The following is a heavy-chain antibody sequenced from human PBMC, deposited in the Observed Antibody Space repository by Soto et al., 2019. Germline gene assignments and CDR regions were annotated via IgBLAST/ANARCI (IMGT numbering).Heavy chain of an antibody. J-gene: IGHJ6*02. Sequence: GGSLRLSCAASGFTFSNAWMNWVRQAPGKGLEWVGRIKSKTDGGTTDYAAPVKGRFTISRDDSKNRLYLQMNSLKTEDTAVYYCTTNSRSDSSGYPYYYYYYGMDVWGQGTTVTVSS. D-gene: IGHD3-22*01. CDR3: TTNSRSDSSGYPYYYYYYGMDV. CDR1: GFTFSNAW. CDR2: IKSKTDGGTT. V-gene: IGHV3-15*07.